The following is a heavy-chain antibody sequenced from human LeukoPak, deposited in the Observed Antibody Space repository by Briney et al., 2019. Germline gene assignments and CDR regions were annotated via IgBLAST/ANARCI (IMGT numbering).Heavy chain of an antibody. D-gene: IGHD6-19*01. Sequence: KASETLSLTCTVSGGSISSSSYYWGWIRQPPGKGLEWIGSMYYSGSNHNNPSLESRVTISVDTSKNQVSLNLTSVTAADTAVYYCARGRFNSGWYNFDYWGQGTLVTVSS. J-gene: IGHJ4*02. V-gene: IGHV4-39*01. CDR1: GGSISSSSYY. CDR3: ARGRFNSGWYNFDY. CDR2: MYYSGSN.